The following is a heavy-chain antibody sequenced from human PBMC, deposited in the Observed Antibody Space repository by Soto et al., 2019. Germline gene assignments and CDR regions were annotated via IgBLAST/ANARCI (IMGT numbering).Heavy chain of an antibody. D-gene: IGHD5-12*01. J-gene: IGHJ4*02. CDR1: GYTFTSYD. V-gene: IGHV1-8*01. CDR2: MNPNSGNT. CDR3: ARVRGGYVYFDY. Sequence: SVKVSCKASGYTFTSYDINWVRQATGQGLEWMGWMNPNSGNTGYAQKFQGRVTMTRNTSISTAYMELSSLRSEDTAVYYCARVRGGYVYFDYWGQGTLVTVSS.